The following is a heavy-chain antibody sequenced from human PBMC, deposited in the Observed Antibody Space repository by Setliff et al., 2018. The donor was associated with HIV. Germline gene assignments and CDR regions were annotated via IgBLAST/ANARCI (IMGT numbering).Heavy chain of an antibody. CDR2: IKRKSDGLTL. CDR1: GFNFSNAW. Sequence: GSLRLSCAASGFNFSNAWMNWVRQAPGKGLEWVGRIKRKSDGLTLDYAAPVKGRFTISRDDLKNMLFLQMDSLQTEDTAVYYCTTSQESDCWGQGTLVTVSS. V-gene: IGHV3-15*07. J-gene: IGHJ4*02. CDR3: TTSQESDC.